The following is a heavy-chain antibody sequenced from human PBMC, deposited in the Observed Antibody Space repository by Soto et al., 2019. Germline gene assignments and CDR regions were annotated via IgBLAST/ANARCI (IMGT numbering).Heavy chain of an antibody. J-gene: IGHJ6*02. CDR3: ATADLTAVAATSYYYGMDV. CDR1: GFTFSSYA. V-gene: IGHV3-23*01. D-gene: IGHD6-19*01. Sequence: EVQLLESGGGLVQPGGSLRLSCAASGFTFSSYAMSWVRQAPGKGLEWVSAISGSGGSTYYADSVKGRFTISRDNSKNTLYLQMNSLRDDDTALYYCATADLTAVAATSYYYGMDVWGQGTTVTVSS. CDR2: ISGSGGST.